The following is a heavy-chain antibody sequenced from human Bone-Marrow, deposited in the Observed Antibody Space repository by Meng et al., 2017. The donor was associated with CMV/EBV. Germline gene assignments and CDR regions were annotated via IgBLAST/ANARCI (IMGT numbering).Heavy chain of an antibody. CDR1: GFTFSSYD. CDR3: AKDYWGSSWAFDY. CDR2: IGTAGDT. Sequence: GESLKISCAASGFTFSSYDMHWVRQATGKGLEWVSAIGTAGDTYYPGSVKGRFTISRDNAKNTLYLQMNSLRAEDTAVYYCAKDYWGSSWAFDYWGQGTLVTVSS. D-gene: IGHD6-13*01. V-gene: IGHV3-13*01. J-gene: IGHJ4*02.